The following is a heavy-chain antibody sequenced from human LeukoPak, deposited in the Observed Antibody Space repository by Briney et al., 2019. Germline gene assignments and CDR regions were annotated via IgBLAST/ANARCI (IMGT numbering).Heavy chain of an antibody. CDR2: ISGSGGST. CDR3: AVGIAARWASYFDY. Sequence: GGSLRLSCAASGLTFSSSGMNWVRQAPGKGLEWVSAISGSGGSTYYADSVKGRLTISRDNSKNTLYLQMNSLTAEDTAVYYCAVGIAARWASYFDYWGQGTLVTVSS. D-gene: IGHD6-6*01. V-gene: IGHV3-23*01. J-gene: IGHJ4*02. CDR1: GLTFSSSG.